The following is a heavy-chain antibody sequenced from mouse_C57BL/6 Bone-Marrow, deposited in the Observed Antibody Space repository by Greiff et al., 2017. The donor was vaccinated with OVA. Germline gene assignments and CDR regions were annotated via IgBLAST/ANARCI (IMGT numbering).Heavy chain of an antibody. CDR2: IYPGSGST. D-gene: IGHD2-1*01. Sequence: QVQLQQPGAELVKPGASVKMSCKASGYTFTSYWITWVKQRPGQGLEWIGDIYPGSGSTNYNEKFKSKATLTVDTSSSTAYMQLSSLKSEDSAVYYCARGDGNYPNVWGTGTTVTVSS. CDR3: ARGDGNYPNV. J-gene: IGHJ1*03. V-gene: IGHV1-55*01. CDR1: GYTFTSYW.